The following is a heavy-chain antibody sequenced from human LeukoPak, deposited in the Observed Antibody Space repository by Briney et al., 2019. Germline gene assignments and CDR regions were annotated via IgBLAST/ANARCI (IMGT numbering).Heavy chain of an antibody. CDR1: GGSISSGDYY. J-gene: IGHJ3*02. D-gene: IGHD2-15*01. V-gene: IGHV4-30-4*08. CDR2: IYYSGST. Sequence: SETLSLTCTVSGGSISSGDYYWSWIRQPPGKGLEWIGYIYYSGSTYYNPSLKSRVTISVDTSKNQFSLKLSSVTAADTAVYYCARPICSGGSCYLGAFGIWGQGTMVTVSS. CDR3: ARPICSGGSCYLGAFGI.